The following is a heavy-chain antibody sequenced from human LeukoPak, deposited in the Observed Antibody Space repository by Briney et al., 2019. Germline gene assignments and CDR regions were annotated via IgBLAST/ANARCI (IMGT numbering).Heavy chain of an antibody. Sequence: PSETLSLTCAVYGGSFSGYYWSWIRQPPGKGLEWIGEINHSGRTNYNPSLKSRVTISVDTSKNQFSLKLSSVTAADTAVYYCARGVYCSGGSCYEDYWGQGTLVTVSS. D-gene: IGHD2-15*01. CDR1: GGSFSGYY. V-gene: IGHV4-34*01. CDR3: ARGVYCSGGSCYEDY. CDR2: INHSGRT. J-gene: IGHJ4*02.